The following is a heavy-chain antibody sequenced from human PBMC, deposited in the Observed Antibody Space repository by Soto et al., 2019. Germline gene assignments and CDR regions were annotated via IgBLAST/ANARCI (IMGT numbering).Heavy chain of an antibody. CDR1: GFTFSSYS. Sequence: EVQLVESGGGLVKPGGSLRLSCAASGFTFSSYSMNWVRQAPGKGLEWVSSISSSSSYIYYADSVKGRFTISRDNAKNSLYLQMNSLRVEDTAVYYCARVSGENDFWSGYYGNYYDMDVWGQGTTVTVSS. CDR3: ARVSGENDFWSGYYGNYYDMDV. CDR2: ISSSSSYI. D-gene: IGHD3-3*01. V-gene: IGHV3-21*01. J-gene: IGHJ6*02.